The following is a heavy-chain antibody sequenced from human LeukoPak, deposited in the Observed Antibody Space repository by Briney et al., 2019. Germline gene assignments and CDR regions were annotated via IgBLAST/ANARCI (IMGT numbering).Heavy chain of an antibody. J-gene: IGHJ4*02. Sequence: GGSLRLSCAASGFTFSSYEMNWVRQAPGKGLEWVSYISSSGSTIYYADSVKGRFTISRDNAKNSLYLQMNSLRAEDTAVYYCARDGARYNWNDGPYFDYWGQGTLVTVSS. CDR2: ISSSGSTI. V-gene: IGHV3-48*03. D-gene: IGHD1-1*01. CDR1: GFTFSSYE. CDR3: ARDGARYNWNDGPYFDY.